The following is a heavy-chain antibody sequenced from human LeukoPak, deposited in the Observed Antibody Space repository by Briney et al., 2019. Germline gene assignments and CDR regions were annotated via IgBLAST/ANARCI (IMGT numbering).Heavy chain of an antibody. Sequence: GGSLRLSCAASGFTFSDYYMSWIRQAPGKGLEWVSYISSSGSTIYYADSVKGRFTISRDNAKNSLYLQMNSLRAKDTAVYYCASYYDSSGYYIGDYWGQGTLVTVSS. D-gene: IGHD3-22*01. CDR2: ISSSGSTI. V-gene: IGHV3-11*01. J-gene: IGHJ4*02. CDR1: GFTFSDYY. CDR3: ASYYDSSGYYIGDY.